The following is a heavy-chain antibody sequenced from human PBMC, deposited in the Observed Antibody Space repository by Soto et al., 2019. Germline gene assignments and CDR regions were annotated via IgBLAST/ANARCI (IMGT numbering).Heavy chain of an antibody. J-gene: IGHJ4*02. Sequence: QITLKESGPTLMKSTQTLTLTCSFSGFSLSTHEVGVVWIRQPPGKALEWLALIYWNDDARYSPSLKNRLTITKDTSKNQVVLTMTNMDPVDTATYYCVHDGKLGYTGYDRFDYWGQGILVTVSS. V-gene: IGHV2-5*01. CDR3: VHDGKLGYTGYDRFDY. CDR1: GFSLSTHEVG. CDR2: IYWNDDA. D-gene: IGHD5-12*01.